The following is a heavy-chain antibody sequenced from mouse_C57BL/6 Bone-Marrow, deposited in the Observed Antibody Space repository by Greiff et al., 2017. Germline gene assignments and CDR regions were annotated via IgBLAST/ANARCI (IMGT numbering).Heavy chain of an antibody. D-gene: IGHD1-1*01. CDR3: AKPRDYYGYAMDY. CDR1: GYTFTSYW. Sequence: QVQLKQSGAELVMPGASVKLSCKASGYTFTSYWMHWVKQRPGQGLEWIGEIDPSDSYTNSNQKFKGKSTLTVDKSSSTAYMQLRSLTSEDSAVYYCAKPRDYYGYAMDYWGQGTSVTVSS. V-gene: IGHV1-69*01. J-gene: IGHJ4*01. CDR2: IDPSDSYT.